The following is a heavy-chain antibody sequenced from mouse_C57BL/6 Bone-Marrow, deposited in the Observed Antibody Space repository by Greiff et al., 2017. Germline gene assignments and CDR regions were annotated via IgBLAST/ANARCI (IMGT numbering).Heavy chain of an antibody. D-gene: IGHD2-4*01. CDR1: GFTFSSYA. V-gene: IGHV5-4*01. CDR3: ARGDDYDDGPYYAMDY. CDR2: ISDGGSYT. Sequence: EVQLVESGGGLVKPGGSLKLSCAASGFTFSSYAMSWVRQTPEKRLEWVATISDGGSYTYYPDNVKGRFTISRDNAKTNLYLQMSHLKSEDTAMYYCARGDDYDDGPYYAMDYWGQGTSVTVSS. J-gene: IGHJ4*01.